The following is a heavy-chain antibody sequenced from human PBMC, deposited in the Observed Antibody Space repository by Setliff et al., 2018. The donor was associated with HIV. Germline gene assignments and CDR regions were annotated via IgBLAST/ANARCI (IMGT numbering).Heavy chain of an antibody. V-gene: IGHV4-59*01. CDR1: SGSISTYY. J-gene: IGHJ3*02. D-gene: IGHD3-10*01. CDR2: IYYTGST. CDR3: ARASTHYFGNNKSSWPDAFDI. Sequence: SETLSLTCTVSSGSISTYYWTWIRQPPGKGLEYIGYIYYTGSTDYNPSLNGRVTISIDMSKSQFSLKLNSVTAADTAVYYCARASTHYFGNNKSSWPDAFDIWGLGTMVTVSS.